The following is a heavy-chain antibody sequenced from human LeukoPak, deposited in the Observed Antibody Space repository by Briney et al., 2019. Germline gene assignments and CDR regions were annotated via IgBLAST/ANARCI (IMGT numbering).Heavy chain of an antibody. Sequence: SVKVSCKASGGTFSTHAISWVRQAPGQGLEWMGGLIPIFALANYAQKFQGRVTITTDESTSTAYMELSSLRSEDTAVYYCARESSYDFWSGDFDYWGQGTLVTVSS. V-gene: IGHV1-69*05. CDR2: LIPIFALA. J-gene: IGHJ4*02. CDR3: ARESSYDFWSGDFDY. D-gene: IGHD3-3*01. CDR1: GGTFSTHA.